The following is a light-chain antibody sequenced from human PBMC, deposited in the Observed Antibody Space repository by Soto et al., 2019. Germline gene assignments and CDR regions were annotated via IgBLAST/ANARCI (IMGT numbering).Light chain of an antibody. V-gene: IGLV2-8*01. Sequence: LTQPPSASGSPGQSVTISCTGTSSDIGRYNYVSWYQQYPGKAPKLMIYEVSKRPSGVPDRFSGSKSGNTASLTVSGLQAEDEADYYCSSYAGSNNLGVFGTGTRSPS. CDR2: EVS. CDR3: SSYAGSNNLGV. J-gene: IGLJ1*01. CDR1: SSDIGRYNY.